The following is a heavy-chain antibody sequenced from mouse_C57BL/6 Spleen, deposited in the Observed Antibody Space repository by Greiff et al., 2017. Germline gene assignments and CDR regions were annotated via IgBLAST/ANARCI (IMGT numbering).Heavy chain of an antibody. CDR1: GYTFTSYW. J-gene: IGHJ2*01. CDR3: ARIEGNYRGDD. V-gene: IGHV1-59*01. D-gene: IGHD2-1*01. Sequence: QVQLQQPGAELVRPGTSVKLSCKASGYTFTSYWMHWVKQRPGQGLEWIGVIDPSDSGTNYNQKFKGKATLTVDTASSTAYMQLSSLTSEDSAVYYCARIEGNYRGDDWGQGTTLTVSS. CDR2: IDPSDSGT.